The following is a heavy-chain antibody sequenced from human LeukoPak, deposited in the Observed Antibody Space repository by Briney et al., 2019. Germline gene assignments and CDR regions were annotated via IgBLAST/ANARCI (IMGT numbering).Heavy chain of an antibody. J-gene: IGHJ4*02. V-gene: IGHV4-59*01. Sequence: SETLSLTCTVSGGSISSYYWSWIRQPPGKGLEWIGYIYYSGSTNYNPSLKSRVTISVDASKNQFSLKLSSVTAADTAVYYCARFGGAFDYWGQGTLVTVSS. D-gene: IGHD3-10*01. CDR3: ARFGGAFDY. CDR1: GGSISSYY. CDR2: IYYSGST.